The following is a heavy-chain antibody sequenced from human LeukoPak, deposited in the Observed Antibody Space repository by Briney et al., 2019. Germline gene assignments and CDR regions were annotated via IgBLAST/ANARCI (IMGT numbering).Heavy chain of an antibody. V-gene: IGHV3-48*01. CDR2: ISRDSNTI. Sequence: PGGSLRLSCVASGFVFSACSMNWVSQAPGKGLEWISYISRDSNTIYYAESVKGRFSISRDNAKNTLYLQMDSLRAEDSAVYYCVRDRGGAYDRGGYPVFDFWGQGTLVTVSS. CDR3: VRDRGGAYDRGGYPVFDF. J-gene: IGHJ5*01. CDR1: GFVFSACS. D-gene: IGHD3-22*01.